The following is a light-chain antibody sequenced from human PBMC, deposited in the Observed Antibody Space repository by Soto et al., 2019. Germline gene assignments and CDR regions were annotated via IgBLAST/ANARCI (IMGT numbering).Light chain of an antibody. CDR3: QQYGSSLWT. Sequence: EIVMTQSPTILSVSPGEIATLSCRASQSVSSNLAWYQQKPGQAPRLLIYGASSRASGIPDRFSGSGSGTDFTLTISRLEPEDFAVYYCQQYGSSLWTFGQGTKVDIK. V-gene: IGKV3-20*01. CDR1: QSVSSN. CDR2: GAS. J-gene: IGKJ1*01.